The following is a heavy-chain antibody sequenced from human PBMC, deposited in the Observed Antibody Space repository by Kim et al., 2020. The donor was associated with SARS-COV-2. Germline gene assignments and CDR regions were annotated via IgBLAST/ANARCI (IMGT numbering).Heavy chain of an antibody. Sequence: SETLSLTCTVSGGSISSGSYYWSWIRQPAGKGLEWIGRIYTSGSTNYNPSLKSRVTISVDTSKNQFSLKLSSVTAADTAVYYCARDAGLELRLSSGVYYYYGMDVWGQGTTVTVSS. CDR1: GGSISSGSYY. CDR3: ARDAGLELRLSSGVYYYYGMDV. V-gene: IGHV4-61*02. D-gene: IGHD1-7*01. CDR2: IYTSGST. J-gene: IGHJ6*02.